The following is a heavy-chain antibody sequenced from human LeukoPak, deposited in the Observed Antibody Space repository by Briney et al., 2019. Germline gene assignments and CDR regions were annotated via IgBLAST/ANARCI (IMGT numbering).Heavy chain of an antibody. D-gene: IGHD3-22*01. CDR1: GFTFSSYG. CDR2: ISYDGSNK. CDR3: AKAVYYYDSRGAFDI. J-gene: IGHJ3*02. Sequence: GRFLRLSCAASGFTFSSYGMHWVRQAPGKGLEWVAVISYDGSNKYYADSVKGRFTISRDNSKNTLYLQMNSLRAEDTAVYYCAKAVYYYDSRGAFDIWGQGTMVTVSS. V-gene: IGHV3-30*18.